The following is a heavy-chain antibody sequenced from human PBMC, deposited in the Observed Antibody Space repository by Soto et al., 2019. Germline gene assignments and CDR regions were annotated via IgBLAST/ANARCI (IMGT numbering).Heavy chain of an antibody. J-gene: IGHJ4*02. CDR2: IYYTSGT. D-gene: IGHD1-1*01. Sequence: SLTCTVSGCSFSSRIYYWGWIRQPPGKGLESIGSIYYTSGTCYTPSLTGRLTTSLDTSKNQFSLKLTTLTATATAADFCATEEGGTQVLWGKGILVTVSS. V-gene: IGHV4-39*01. CDR3: ATEEGGTQVL. CDR1: GCSFSSRIYY.